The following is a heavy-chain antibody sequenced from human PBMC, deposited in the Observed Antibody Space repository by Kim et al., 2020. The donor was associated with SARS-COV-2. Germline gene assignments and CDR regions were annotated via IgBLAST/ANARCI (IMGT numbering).Heavy chain of an antibody. CDR3: AREGPGVLWFGETNWYFDL. D-gene: IGHD3-10*01. Sequence: SETLSLTCTVSGYSISSGYYWGWIRQPPGKGLEWIGSIYHSGSTYYNPSLKSRVTISVDTSKNQFSLKLSSVTAADTAVYYCAREGPGVLWFGETNWYFDLWGRGTLVTVSS. J-gene: IGHJ2*01. CDR2: IYHSGST. V-gene: IGHV4-38-2*02. CDR1: GYSISSGYY.